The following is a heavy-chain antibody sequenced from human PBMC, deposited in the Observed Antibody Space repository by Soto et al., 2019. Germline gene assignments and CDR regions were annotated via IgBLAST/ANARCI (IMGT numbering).Heavy chain of an antibody. CDR2: INAGNGNT. Sequence: VASVKVSCKASGYTFTSYAMHWVRQAPGQRLEWMGWINAGNGNTKYSQKFQGRVTITRDTSASTAYMELSSLRSEDPAVYYCARDQLVVITTLYYYYGMDVWGQGTTVTVSS. D-gene: IGHD3-22*01. V-gene: IGHV1-3*01. CDR3: ARDQLVVITTLYYYYGMDV. CDR1: GYTFTSYA. J-gene: IGHJ6*02.